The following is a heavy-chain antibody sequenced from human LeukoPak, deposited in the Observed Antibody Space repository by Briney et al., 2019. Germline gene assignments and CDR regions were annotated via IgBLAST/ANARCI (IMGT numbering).Heavy chain of an antibody. D-gene: IGHD2-21*02. CDR2: IYYSGST. V-gene: IGHV4-39*01. J-gene: IGHJ4*02. Sequence: SSQTLSLTCAVSGGSISSSSYYWGWIRQPPGKGLEWIGSIYYSGSTYYNPSLKSRVTISVDTSKNQFSLKLSSVTAADTAVYYCARHRLRLIDYWGQGTLVTVSS. CDR1: GGSISSSSYY. CDR3: ARHRLRLIDY.